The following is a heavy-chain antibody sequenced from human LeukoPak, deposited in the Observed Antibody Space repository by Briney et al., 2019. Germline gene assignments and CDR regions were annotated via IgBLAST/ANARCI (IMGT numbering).Heavy chain of an antibody. J-gene: IGHJ4*02. CDR3: GKDLVVNETRESDY. Sequence: GGSLRLSCAASGFTFSSYGMHWVRQAPGKGLEWVASIRGGGSNKYYADSVKGRFTISRDNSKNTLYLQMNSLRAEDTSVYYCGKDLVVNETRESDYWGQGTLVTVSS. CDR2: IRGGGSNK. D-gene: IGHD2-15*01. V-gene: IGHV3-30*02. CDR1: GFTFSSYG.